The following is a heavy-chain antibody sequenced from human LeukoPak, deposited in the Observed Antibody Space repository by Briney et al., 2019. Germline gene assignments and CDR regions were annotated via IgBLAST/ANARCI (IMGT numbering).Heavy chain of an antibody. CDR2: INHSGST. J-gene: IGHJ5*02. CDR3: ARDPVRGVPRSDWFDP. V-gene: IGHV4-34*01. Sequence: PSETLSLTCDVYGGSFSGYYWSWIRQPPGKGLEWIGEINHSGSTNYNPSLKSRVTISVDTSKNQFSLKLSSVTAADTAVYYCARDPVRGVPRSDWFDPWGQGTLVTVSS. CDR1: GGSFSGYY. D-gene: IGHD3-10*01.